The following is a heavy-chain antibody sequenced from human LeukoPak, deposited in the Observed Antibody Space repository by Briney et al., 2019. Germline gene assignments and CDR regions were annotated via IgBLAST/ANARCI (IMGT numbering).Heavy chain of an antibody. V-gene: IGHV4-4*07. Sequence: SEILSLTCTVSGGSISSYYWNWIRQPAGKGLEWIGRIYSSGSTDYNPSLKSRVTMSVDTSKNQFSLNLSSVTPADSAVYYCARARGRLLLIDYWGQGTLVTVSS. CDR2: IYSSGST. CDR3: ARARGRLLLIDY. J-gene: IGHJ4*02. D-gene: IGHD2-15*01. CDR1: GGSISSYY.